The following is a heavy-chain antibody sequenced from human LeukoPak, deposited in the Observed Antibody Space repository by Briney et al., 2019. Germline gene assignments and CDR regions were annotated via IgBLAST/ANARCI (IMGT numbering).Heavy chain of an antibody. CDR1: GFTFSSYA. V-gene: IGHV3-30-3*01. J-gene: IGHJ6*02. CDR3: ARDPPSTTFFYYYYGMDV. CDR2: ISYDGSNK. Sequence: GGSLRLSCAASGFTFSSYAMHWVRQAPGKGLEWVAVISYDGSNKYYADSVKGRFTISRDNSKNTLYLQMNSLRAEDTAVYYCARDPPSTTFFYYYYGMDVWGQGTTVTVSS. D-gene: IGHD2/OR15-2a*01.